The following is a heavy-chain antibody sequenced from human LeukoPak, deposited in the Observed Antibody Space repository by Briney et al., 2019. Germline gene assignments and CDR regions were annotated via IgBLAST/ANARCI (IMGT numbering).Heavy chain of an antibody. CDR1: GGSFSGYY. Sequence: SETLSLTCAVYGGSFSGYYWSWIRQPPEKGLEWIGEINHSGSTNYNPSLKSRVTISVDTSKNQFSLKLSSVTAADTAVYYCARGPDCMDVWGQGTTVTVSS. V-gene: IGHV4-34*01. J-gene: IGHJ6*02. CDR2: INHSGST. CDR3: ARGPDCMDV.